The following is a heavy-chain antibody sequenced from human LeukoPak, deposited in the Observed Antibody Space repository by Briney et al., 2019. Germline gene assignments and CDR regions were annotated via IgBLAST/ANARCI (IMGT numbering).Heavy chain of an antibody. V-gene: IGHV4-59*01. D-gene: IGHD3-9*01. CDR2: IYNSGST. J-gene: IGHJ5*02. Sequence: SETLSLTCTVSGGSISIYYWSWIRQPPGKGLEWIGYIYNSGSTNYNPSLRSRVTISVDTSKNQFSLKLNSVTAADTAVYYCARHARHEDGYYNRWFDPWGQGILVTVSS. CDR1: GGSISIYY. CDR3: ARHARHEDGYYNRWFDP.